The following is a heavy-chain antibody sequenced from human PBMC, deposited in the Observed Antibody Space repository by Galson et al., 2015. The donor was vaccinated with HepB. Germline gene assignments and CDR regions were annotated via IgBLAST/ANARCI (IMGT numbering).Heavy chain of an antibody. J-gene: IGHJ4*02. Sequence: SLRLSCAASGFTFSTYAMRWVRQAPGKGLEYVSSISGSGGDTYYTDSVKGRFTISRDNSKNTLYLQMNSLRAEDTALYYCAKVMSSGGGLDYWGQGTLVTVSS. CDR2: ISGSGGDT. CDR3: AKVMSSGGGLDY. CDR1: GFTFSTYA. V-gene: IGHV3-23*01. D-gene: IGHD6-19*01.